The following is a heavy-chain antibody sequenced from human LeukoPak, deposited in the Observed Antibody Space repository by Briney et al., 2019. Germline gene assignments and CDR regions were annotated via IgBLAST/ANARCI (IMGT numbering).Heavy chain of an antibody. CDR2: ISSTSTYI. CDR3: ARDFLNTFDI. V-gene: IGHV3-21*01. Sequence: GGSLRLSWAASGSTFTSYTMNGVRQAPGKGLEWVSSISSTSTYIFYADSVKGRFTISRDNAKNSLYLQMNSLRAEDTAVYYCARDFLNTFDIWGQGTMVTVSS. D-gene: IGHD1/OR15-1a*01. CDR1: GSTFTSYT. J-gene: IGHJ3*02.